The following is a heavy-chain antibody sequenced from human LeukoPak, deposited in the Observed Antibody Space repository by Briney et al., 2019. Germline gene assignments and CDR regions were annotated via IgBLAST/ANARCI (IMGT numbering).Heavy chain of an antibody. CDR2: INPSGGST. Sequence: ASVKVSCKASGYTFTSYYMHWVGQAPGQGLEWMGIINPSGGSTSYAQKFQGRVTMTRDTSTSTVYMELSSLRSEDTAVYYCARVVGYCSSTSCPPDYWGRGTLVTVSS. D-gene: IGHD2-2*01. CDR1: GYTFTSYY. V-gene: IGHV1-46*01. J-gene: IGHJ4*02. CDR3: ARVVGYCSSTSCPPDY.